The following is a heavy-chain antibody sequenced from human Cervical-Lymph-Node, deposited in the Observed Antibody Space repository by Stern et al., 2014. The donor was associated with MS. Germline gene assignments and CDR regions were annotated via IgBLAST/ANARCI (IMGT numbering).Heavy chain of an antibody. J-gene: IGHJ4*02. CDR3: ARDVPVRAANLFDF. CDR2: ISAYHGDR. V-gene: IGHV1-18*01. Sequence: VQLVESGAEVKKPGASVKVSCKTSGYTFRNYGISWVRQAPGQGLEWMGWISAYHGDRDYAQKFQGRVTMTTDTSTSTAYMELGSLTSDDTAVYYCARDVPVRAANLFDFWGQGTLVTVSS. D-gene: IGHD2-15*01. CDR1: GYTFRNYG.